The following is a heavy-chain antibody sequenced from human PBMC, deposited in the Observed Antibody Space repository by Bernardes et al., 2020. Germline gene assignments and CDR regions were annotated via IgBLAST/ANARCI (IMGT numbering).Heavy chain of an antibody. CDR3: ARGSRPSIVVVPAAIRLAAFDI. V-gene: IGHV4-34*01. CDR2: INHSGST. D-gene: IGHD2-2*01. Sequence: SETLSLTCAVYGGSFSGYYWSWIRQPPGKGLEWIGEINHSGSTNYNPSLKSRVTISVDTSKNQFSLKLSSVTAADTAVYYCARGSRPSIVVVPAAIRLAAFDIWGQGTMVTVSS. J-gene: IGHJ3*02. CDR1: GGSFSGYY.